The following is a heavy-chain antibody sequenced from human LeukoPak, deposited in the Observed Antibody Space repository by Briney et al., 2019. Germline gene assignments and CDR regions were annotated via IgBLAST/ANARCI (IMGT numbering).Heavy chain of an antibody. Sequence: SVKVSCKASGYTFTGYYMHWVRQAPGQGLEWMGGIIPIFGTANYAQKFQGRVTITADKSTSTAYMELSSLRSEDTAIYYCARDNSVDDNAWWFDPWGQGTLVTVSS. D-gene: IGHD4-23*01. V-gene: IGHV1-69*06. J-gene: IGHJ5*02. CDR3: ARDNSVDDNAWWFDP. CDR1: GYTFTGYY. CDR2: IIPIFGTA.